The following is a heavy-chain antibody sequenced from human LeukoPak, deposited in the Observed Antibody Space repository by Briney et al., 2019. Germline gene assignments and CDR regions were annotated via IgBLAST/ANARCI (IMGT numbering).Heavy chain of an antibody. V-gene: IGHV3-30*03. CDR3: ARSLKTELLRTYFDY. Sequence: PGGSLRLSCPASGFTFSSYAMHWVRQAPGKGREWVAVISYDGSNKYYADFVKGRFTISRDNSKNTLYLQTNSLIADDTAVYYCARSLKTELLRTYFDYWGQGTLVTVSS. D-gene: IGHD1-26*01. CDR1: GFTFSSYA. J-gene: IGHJ4*02. CDR2: ISYDGSNK.